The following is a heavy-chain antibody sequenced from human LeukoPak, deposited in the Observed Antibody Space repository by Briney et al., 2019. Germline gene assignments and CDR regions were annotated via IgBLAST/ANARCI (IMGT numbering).Heavy chain of an antibody. J-gene: IGHJ5*02. D-gene: IGHD4-17*01. Sequence: SETLSLTCAVYGGSFSGYYWSWIRQPPGKGLEWIGEINHSGSTNYNPSLKSRVTISVDTSKNQFSLKLSSVTAADTAVYYCARGQPISFTFTVTGFDPWGQGTLVTVSS. CDR2: INHSGST. CDR3: ARGQPISFTFTVTGFDP. CDR1: GGSFSGYY. V-gene: IGHV4-34*01.